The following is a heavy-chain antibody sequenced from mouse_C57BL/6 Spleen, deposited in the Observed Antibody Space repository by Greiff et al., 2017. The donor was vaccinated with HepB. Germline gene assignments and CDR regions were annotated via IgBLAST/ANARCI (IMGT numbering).Heavy chain of an antibody. CDR2: IRNKANGYTT. CDR3: ARSPLYCYDNYYAMDY. J-gene: IGHJ4*01. Sequence: EVMLVESGGGLVQPGGSLSLSCAASGFTFTDYYMSWVRQPPGKALEWLGFIRNKANGYTTEYSASVKGRFTISRDNSPSILYLQMNALRAEDSATYYCARSPLYCYDNYYAMDYWGQGTSVTVSS. CDR1: GFTFTDYY. V-gene: IGHV7-3*01. D-gene: IGHD2-12*01.